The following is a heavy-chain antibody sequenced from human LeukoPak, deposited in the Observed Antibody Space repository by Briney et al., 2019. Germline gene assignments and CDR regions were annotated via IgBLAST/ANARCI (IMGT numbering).Heavy chain of an antibody. Sequence: GGSLRLSCAASGFTVSSNYMSWVRQAPGKGLEWVSVIYSGGSTYYSDSVTGRFTISRDNSKNTLYLQMNSLRAEDTAVYYCARGRGGLYGMDVWGQGTTVTVSS. CDR1: GFTVSSNY. D-gene: IGHD3-16*01. CDR2: IYSGGST. V-gene: IGHV3-53*01. CDR3: ARGRGGLYGMDV. J-gene: IGHJ6*02.